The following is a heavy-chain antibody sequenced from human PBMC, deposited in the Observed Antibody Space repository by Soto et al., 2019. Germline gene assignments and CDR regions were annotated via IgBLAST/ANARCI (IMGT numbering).Heavy chain of an antibody. Sequence: SETLSLTCTVSGASISGFYWSWIRKSAGKGLEWIGRIYATGTTDYNPSLKSRVLMSVDTSKKQFSLKLRTVTAADTAVYYCVRDGTKTLPDWFDPWGQGISVTVSS. CDR3: VRDGTKTLPDWFDP. CDR1: GASISGFY. D-gene: IGHD1-1*01. V-gene: IGHV4-4*07. CDR2: IYATGTT. J-gene: IGHJ5*02.